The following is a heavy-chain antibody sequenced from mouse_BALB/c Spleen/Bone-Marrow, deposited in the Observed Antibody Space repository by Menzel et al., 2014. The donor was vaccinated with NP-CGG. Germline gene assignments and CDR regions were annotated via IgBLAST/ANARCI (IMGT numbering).Heavy chain of an antibody. CDR2: IYPGSGNT. D-gene: IGHD2-3*01. V-gene: IGHV1-63*01. CDR1: GYAFTNYW. CDR3: ARLRGYSQAWFAY. Sequence: VQLQQSGAELVRPGTSVKISCKASGYAFTNYWLGWVKQRPGHGLEWIGDIYPGSGNTYYNEKFKGKATLTADKSSSTAYMQLSSLTSEDSAVYFCARLRGYSQAWFAYWGQGTLVTASA. J-gene: IGHJ3*01.